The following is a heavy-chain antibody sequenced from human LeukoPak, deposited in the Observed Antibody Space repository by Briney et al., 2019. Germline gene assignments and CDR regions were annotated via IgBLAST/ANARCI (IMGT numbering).Heavy chain of an antibody. CDR1: GFTFSSYG. D-gene: IGHD3-22*01. CDR2: ISYDGSNK. J-gene: IGHJ4*02. V-gene: IGHV3-30*03. Sequence: GRSLRLSCAASGFTFSSYGMHWVRQAPGKGLEWVAVISYDGSNKYYADSVKGRYTISRDNAKNSLYLQMNSLRAEDTAVYYCARASWYYDSSGSDYWGQGTLVTVSS. CDR3: ARASWYYDSSGSDY.